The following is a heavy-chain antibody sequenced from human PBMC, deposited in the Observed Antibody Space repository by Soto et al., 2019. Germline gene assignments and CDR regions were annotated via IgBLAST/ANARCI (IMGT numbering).Heavy chain of an antibody. CDR1: GGTFSSYA. Sequence: SVKVSCKASGGTFSSYAISWVRQAPGQGLEWMGGIIPIFGTANYAQKFQGRVTITADESTSTAYMELSSLRSEDTAVYYCARVPPGIAAAGPNWFDPWGQETLVTVSS. J-gene: IGHJ5*02. D-gene: IGHD6-13*01. V-gene: IGHV1-69*13. CDR2: IIPIFGTA. CDR3: ARVPPGIAAAGPNWFDP.